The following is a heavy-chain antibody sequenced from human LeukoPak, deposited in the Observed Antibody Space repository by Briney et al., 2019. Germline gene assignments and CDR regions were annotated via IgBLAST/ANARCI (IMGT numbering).Heavy chain of an antibody. CDR1: GFTFSSYG. Sequence: GGSLRLSCAASGFTFSSYGMHWVRQAPGKGLEWVGRIKSKTDGGTTDYAAPVKGRFTISRDDSKNTLYLQMNSLKTEDTAVYYCTTETPIAAAGTVYLGWFDPWGQGTLVTVSS. D-gene: IGHD6-13*01. CDR3: TTETPIAAAGTVYLGWFDP. J-gene: IGHJ5*02. CDR2: IKSKTDGGTT. V-gene: IGHV3-15*01.